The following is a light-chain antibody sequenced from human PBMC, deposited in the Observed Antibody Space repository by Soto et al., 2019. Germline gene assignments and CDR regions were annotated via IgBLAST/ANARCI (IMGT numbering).Light chain of an antibody. CDR1: SSDVGGYNY. CDR3: SSYTSSLTWV. J-gene: IGLJ3*02. CDR2: EVR. V-gene: IGLV2-14*01. Sequence: QSALTQPASVSGSPGQSITISCTGSSSDVGGYNYVSWYHQYPGKAPQVLLYEVRNRPSGVSNRFSGSKSGNTASLTISGLQADDEADYYCSSYTSSLTWVFGGGTKLTVL.